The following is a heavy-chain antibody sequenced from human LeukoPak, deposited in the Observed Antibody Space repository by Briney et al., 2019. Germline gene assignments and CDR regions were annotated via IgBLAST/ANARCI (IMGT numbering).Heavy chain of an antibody. CDR2: INHSGST. D-gene: IGHD6-19*01. CDR1: GGSFSGYY. J-gene: IGHJ4*02. Sequence: SETLSLTCAVYGGSFSGYYWSWIRQPPGKGLEWIGEINHSGSTNYNPSLKSRVTISVDTSKNQFSLKLSSVTAAGTAVYYCARVPGGWFTRGLWDYWGQGTLVTVSS. CDR3: ARVPGGWFTRGLWDY. V-gene: IGHV4-34*01.